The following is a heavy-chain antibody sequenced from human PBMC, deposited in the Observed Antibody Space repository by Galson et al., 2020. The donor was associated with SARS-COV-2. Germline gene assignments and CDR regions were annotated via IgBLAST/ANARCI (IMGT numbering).Heavy chain of an antibody. CDR1: GFAFSSYA. CDR3: AKEEHSYGHYYYLDY. V-gene: IGHV3-23*01. D-gene: IGHD5-18*01. J-gene: IGHJ4*02. CDR2: LSGSGSYT. Sequence: GESLKISCAASGFAFSSYAMSWVRQAPGKGLEWVSGLSGSGSYTYYVDSVKGRFTISRDTSKNTLYLQMNSLRAEDTAVYYCAKEEHSYGHYYYLDYWGQGALVTVSS.